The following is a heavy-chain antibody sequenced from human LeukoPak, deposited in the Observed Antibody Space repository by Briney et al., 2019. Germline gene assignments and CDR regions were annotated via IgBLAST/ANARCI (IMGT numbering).Heavy chain of an antibody. V-gene: IGHV3-74*01. CDR3: ARETPYNWNYEDY. D-gene: IGHD1-7*01. Sequence: GGSLRLSCAASGFTFSSYWMHWVRQAPGKGLVWVSRINTDGSSTSYADSVKGRFTISRDNAKNTLYLQMNSLRAEDTAVYYCARETPYNWNYEDYWGQGTLVTVSS. J-gene: IGHJ4*02. CDR1: GFTFSSYW. CDR2: INTDGSST.